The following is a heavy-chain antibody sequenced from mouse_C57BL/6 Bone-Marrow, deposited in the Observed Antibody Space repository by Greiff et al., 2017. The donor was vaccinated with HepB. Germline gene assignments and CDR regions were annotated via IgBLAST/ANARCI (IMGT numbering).Heavy chain of an antibody. CDR3: ARVDYYGSNWYFDV. CDR2: SRNKANDYTT. D-gene: IGHD1-1*01. V-gene: IGHV7-1*01. CDR1: GFTFSDFY. Sequence: EVKVVESGGGLVQSGRSLRLSCATSGFTFSDFYMEWVRQAPGKGLEWIAASRNKANDYTTEYSASVKGRFIVSRDTSQSILYLQMNALRAEDTAIYYCARVDYYGSNWYFDVWGTGTTVTVSS. J-gene: IGHJ1*03.